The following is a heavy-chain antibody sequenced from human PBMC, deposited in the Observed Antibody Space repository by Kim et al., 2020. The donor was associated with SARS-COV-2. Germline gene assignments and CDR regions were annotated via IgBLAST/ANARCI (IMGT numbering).Heavy chain of an antibody. V-gene: IGHV3-7*01. CDR2: INRDATVI. J-gene: IGHJ4*02. D-gene: IGHD2-21*02. CDR1: GFTLRSHW. Sequence: GGSLRLSCAASGFTLRSHWMSWVRQVPGKGLDSVASINRDATVIKYVDSVKGRFSISRDNAENSLYLQMSGLRDEDSAMYYCARLKGDATVYDCWGQGTL. CDR3: ARLKGDATVYDC.